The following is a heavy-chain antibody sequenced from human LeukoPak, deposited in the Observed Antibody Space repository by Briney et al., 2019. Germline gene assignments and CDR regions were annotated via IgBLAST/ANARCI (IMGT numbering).Heavy chain of an antibody. D-gene: IGHD3-10*01. CDR3: ARENYYGSGSYYYYFDY. CDR2: INWNGGST. CDR1: GFTFDDYG. J-gene: IGHJ4*02. Sequence: GGSLRLSCAASGFTFDDYGMSWVRQAPGKGLEWVSGINWNGGSTGYADSVKGRFTISRDNAKNSLYLQMNSLRAEDTALYYCARENYYGSGSYYYYFDYWGQGTLVTVSS. V-gene: IGHV3-20*04.